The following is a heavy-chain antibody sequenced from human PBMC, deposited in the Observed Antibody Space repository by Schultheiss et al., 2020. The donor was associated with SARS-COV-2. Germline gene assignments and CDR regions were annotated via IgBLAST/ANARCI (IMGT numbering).Heavy chain of an antibody. D-gene: IGHD3-16*02. CDR3: ASWDYVWGSYRERDNPLDY. CDR2: ISSSSSYI. J-gene: IGHJ4*02. V-gene: IGHV3-21*01. Sequence: GGSLRLSCAASGFTFSSYSMNWVRQAPGKGLEWVSSISSSSSYIYYADSVKGRFTISRDNSKNTLYLQMNSLRAEDTAVYYCASWDYVWGSYRERDNPLDYWGQGTLVTVSS. CDR1: GFTFSSYS.